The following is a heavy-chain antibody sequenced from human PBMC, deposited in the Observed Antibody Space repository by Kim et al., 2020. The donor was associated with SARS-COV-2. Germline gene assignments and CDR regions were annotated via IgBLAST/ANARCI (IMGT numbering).Heavy chain of an antibody. CDR1: GGSISSSNW. CDR2: IYHSGST. Sequence: SETLSLTCAVSGGSISSSNWWSLVRQPPGKGLEWIGEIYHSGSTNYDPSLQGRVTISVDKSKNQFSLKLSSVTAADTAVYYCARAPPAGPYGILTGYNQGGILYGMDVWRQGTTVTVSS. V-gene: IGHV4-4*02. D-gene: IGHD3-9*01. J-gene: IGHJ6*02. CDR3: ARAPPAGPYGILTGYNQGGILYGMDV.